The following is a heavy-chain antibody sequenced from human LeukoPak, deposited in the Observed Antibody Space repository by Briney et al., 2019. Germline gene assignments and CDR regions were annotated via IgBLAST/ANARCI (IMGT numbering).Heavy chain of an antibody. CDR2: IYYSGST. Sequence: SETLSLTCTVSGGSVSSGSYYWSWIRQPPGKGLEWIGYIYYSGSTNYSPSLKSRVTISVDTSKNQFSLKLSSVTAADTAVYYCARVQLRGAFDIWGQGTMVTVSS. J-gene: IGHJ3*02. V-gene: IGHV4-61*01. CDR1: GGSVSSGSYY. D-gene: IGHD1-26*01. CDR3: ARVQLRGAFDI.